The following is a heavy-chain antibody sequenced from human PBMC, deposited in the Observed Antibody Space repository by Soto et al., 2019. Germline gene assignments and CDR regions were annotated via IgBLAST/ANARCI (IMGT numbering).Heavy chain of an antibody. D-gene: IGHD6-13*01. J-gene: IGHJ6*02. V-gene: IGHV1-69*12. CDR1: GGTFSSYA. Sequence: QVQLVQSGAEVKKPGSSVKVSCKASGGTFSSYAISCVRQAPGQGLEWMGGIIPIFGTANYAQKFQGRGTITADESTSTAYMELSSLRSEDTAVYYGARDRDHSSPRGMDVWGQGSTVTVSS. CDR2: IIPIFGTA. CDR3: ARDRDHSSPRGMDV.